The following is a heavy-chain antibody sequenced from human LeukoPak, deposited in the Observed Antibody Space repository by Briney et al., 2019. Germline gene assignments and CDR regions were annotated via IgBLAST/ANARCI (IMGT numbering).Heavy chain of an antibody. CDR1: GFSFSNYA. Sequence: GGSLRLSCAASGFSFSNYAMGWVRQAPARGPEWVSSIRGAGETFYADSVKGRFTLSRDDSRNTVYLQLNNLRVEDTAIYYCVKANWVSNADAVWWGQGTQVTVSS. CDR2: IRGAGET. CDR3: VKANWVSNADAVW. D-gene: IGHD1-1*01. V-gene: IGHV3-23*01. J-gene: IGHJ4*02.